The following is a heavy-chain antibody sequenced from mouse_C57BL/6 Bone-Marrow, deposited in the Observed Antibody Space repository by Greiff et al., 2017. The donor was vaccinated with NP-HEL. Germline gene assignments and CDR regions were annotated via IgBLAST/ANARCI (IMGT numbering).Heavy chain of an antibody. J-gene: IGHJ3*01. CDR1: GFTFSSYT. V-gene: IGHV5-9*01. CDR3: ARLPAAWFAY. CDR2: ISGGGGNT. Sequence: EVKLVESGGGLVKPGGSLKLSCAASGFTFSSYTMSWVRQTPEKRLEWVATISGGGGNTYYPDSVKGRFTISRDNAKNTLYLQMSSLRSEDTALDYCARLPAAWFAYWGQGTLVTVSA.